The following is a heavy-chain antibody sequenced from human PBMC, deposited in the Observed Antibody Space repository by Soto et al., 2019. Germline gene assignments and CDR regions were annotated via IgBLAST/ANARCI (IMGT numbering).Heavy chain of an antibody. D-gene: IGHD3-22*01. CDR3: AKGYDDSGYFPFDY. Sequence: SETLSLTCTVSGGSISTYYWSWIRQPPGKGLEWIGYIYHSGNTNYNPSLKSRVTISVDTSKNQFSLKLTSVAAADTAVYYCAKGYDDSGYFPFDYWGEGTLVTVSS. CDR2: IYHSGNT. CDR1: GGSISTYY. V-gene: IGHV4-59*01. J-gene: IGHJ4*02.